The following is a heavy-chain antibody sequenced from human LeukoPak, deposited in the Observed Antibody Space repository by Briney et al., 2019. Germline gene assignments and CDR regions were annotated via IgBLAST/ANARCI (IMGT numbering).Heavy chain of an antibody. CDR2: ISASGNSI. D-gene: IGHD2-8*02. Sequence: GGSLRLSCAVSGLTFTTYSMNWVRQAPGKGLEWVSYISASGNSIYYADSVKGRFTISRDNTKNSLYLQMNSLTAEDTAVYYCAGDLLGYYGMDVWGQGTTVTVSS. CDR1: GLTFTTYS. V-gene: IGHV3-48*04. J-gene: IGHJ6*02. CDR3: AGDLLGYYGMDV.